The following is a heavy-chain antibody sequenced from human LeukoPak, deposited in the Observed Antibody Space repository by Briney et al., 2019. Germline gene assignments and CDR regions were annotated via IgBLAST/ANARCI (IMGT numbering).Heavy chain of an antibody. J-gene: IGHJ6*03. CDR1: GFTFSSFD. D-gene: IGHD1-1*01. Sequence: GGSLRLSCAASGFTFSSFDMHWVRQPTGQGLEWVSTIGTASDTYYPGSVEGRFTLSRDNAKNSSYLQMNSLTAGDTAVYYCARGPPRGKYYYMDVWGKGTTVTVSS. V-gene: IGHV3-13*01. CDR2: IGTASDT. CDR3: ARGPPRGKYYYMDV.